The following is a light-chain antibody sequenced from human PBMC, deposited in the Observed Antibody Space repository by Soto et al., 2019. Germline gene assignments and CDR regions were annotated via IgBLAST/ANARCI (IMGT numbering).Light chain of an antibody. J-gene: IGKJ1*01. CDR2: GAS. CDR3: QQRSNWPWT. CDR1: QSVINH. V-gene: IGKV3-15*01. Sequence: EVVMTQSPATLSVSPGERATLSCRASQSVINHLAWYQQKPGQPPRLLISGASTRATGIPARFSGSGSGTEFTLTISRLEPEDFAVYYCQQRSNWPWTFGQGTKVDIK.